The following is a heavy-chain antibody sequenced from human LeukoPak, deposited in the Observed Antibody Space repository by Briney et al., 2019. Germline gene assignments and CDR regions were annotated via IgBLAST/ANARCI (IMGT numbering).Heavy chain of an antibody. V-gene: IGHV4-4*07. CDR1: GGSISSYY. D-gene: IGHD6-13*01. CDR2: IYTSGST. CDR3: ARGYSSSWYPDLFSEYFDY. J-gene: IGHJ4*02. Sequence: SETLSLTCTVSGGSISSYYWSWIRQPAGKGLEWIGRIYTSGSTNYNPSLKSRVTMSVDTSKNQFSLKLSSVTAADTAVYYCARGYSSSWYPDLFSEYFDYWGQGTLVTVSS.